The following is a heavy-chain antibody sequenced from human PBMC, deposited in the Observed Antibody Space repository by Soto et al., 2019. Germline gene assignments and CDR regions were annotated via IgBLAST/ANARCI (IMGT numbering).Heavy chain of an antibody. CDR2: IRGKAFGGTI. Sequence: ACIPYDSTFGGYAVCWVRQAPGKGLEWVGVIRGKAFGGTIEYAASVKGRFTVSRDDSKSIAYLQMNSLKTEDTAVYYCTRGSSRIPMDVWGQGTPVTVSS. V-gene: IGHV3-49*04. CDR3: TRGSSRIPMDV. J-gene: IGHJ6*01. CDR1: DSTFGGYA. D-gene: IGHD2-2*01.